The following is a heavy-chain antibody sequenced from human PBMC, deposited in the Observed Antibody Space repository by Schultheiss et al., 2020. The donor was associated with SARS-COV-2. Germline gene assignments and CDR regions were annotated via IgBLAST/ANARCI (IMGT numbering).Heavy chain of an antibody. V-gene: IGHV4-34*01. CDR1: GGSFSGYY. Sequence: SETLSLTCAVYGGSFSGYYWSWIRQPPGKGLEWIGEINHTGGTNYNPSLKSRVTISVDTSKNQFSLKLSSVTAADTAVYYCARDLRGGFSASHDWYFDLWGRGTLVTVSS. CDR2: INHTGGT. CDR3: ARDLRGGFSASHDWYFDL. J-gene: IGHJ2*01.